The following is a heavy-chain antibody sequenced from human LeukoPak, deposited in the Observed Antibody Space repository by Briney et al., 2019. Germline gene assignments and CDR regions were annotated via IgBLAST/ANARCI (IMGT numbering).Heavy chain of an antibody. CDR3: ASTLGYCSGGSCYPEYFQH. J-gene: IGHJ1*01. V-gene: IGHV4-59*08. Sequence: SETLSLTCTVSGGSISSYYWSWIRQPPGKGLEWIGCIYYSGSTNYNPSLKSRVTISVDTSKNQFSLKLSSVTAADTAVYYCASTLGYCSGGSCYPEYFQHWGQGTLVTVSS. D-gene: IGHD2-15*01. CDR2: IYYSGST. CDR1: GGSISSYY.